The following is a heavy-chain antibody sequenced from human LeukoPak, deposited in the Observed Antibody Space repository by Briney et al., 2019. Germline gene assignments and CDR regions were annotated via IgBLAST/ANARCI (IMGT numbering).Heavy chain of an antibody. CDR2: ISLSGSKI. D-gene: IGHD5-12*01. J-gene: IGHJ4*02. Sequence: GGSLRLSCAASGFTFGGYNMNWIRQAPGKGLEWVSYISLSGSKIDYADSVKGRFTISRDNAKNSLYLQMNSLRAEDTAVYYCASSFSPYSYWGQGTLVTVSS. V-gene: IGHV3-48*01. CDR3: ASSFSPYSY. CDR1: GFTFGGYN.